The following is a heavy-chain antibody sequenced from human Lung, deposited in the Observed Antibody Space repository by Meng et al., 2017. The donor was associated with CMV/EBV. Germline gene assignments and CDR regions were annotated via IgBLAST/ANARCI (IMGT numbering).Heavy chain of an antibody. V-gene: IGHV2-5*01. CDR2: IYWNDDK. J-gene: IGHJ4*02. CDR3: AHTLGGFTIFGVVISYDY. Sequence: GPTLVXPTQTLTLTCTFSGFSLSTSGVGVGWIRQPPGRALEWLALIYWNDDKRYSPSLKSRLTITKDTSKNQVVLTMTNMNPVDTATYYCAHTLGGFTIFGVVISYDYWGQGXLVTVSS. D-gene: IGHD3-3*01. CDR1: GFSLSTSGVG.